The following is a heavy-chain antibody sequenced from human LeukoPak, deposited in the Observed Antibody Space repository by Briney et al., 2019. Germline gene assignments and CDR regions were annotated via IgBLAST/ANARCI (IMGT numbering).Heavy chain of an antibody. J-gene: IGHJ4*02. CDR3: VRVNLWELLYYYEY. CDR1: GFTFSSYW. V-gene: IGHV3-7*04. CDR2: IKQDGSKK. D-gene: IGHD1-26*01. Sequence: GGSLRLSCAASGFTFSSYWMSWVRQAPGKGLEWVANIKQDGSKKYCVDSVKGRFTISRDNANHSLYRQMTSLRTADIAVNYCVRVNLWELLYYYEYCGARDLVTVSS.